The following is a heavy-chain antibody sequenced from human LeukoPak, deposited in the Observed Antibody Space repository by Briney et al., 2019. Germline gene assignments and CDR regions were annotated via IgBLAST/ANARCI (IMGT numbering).Heavy chain of an antibody. V-gene: IGHV4-38-2*01. CDR1: GYSISSGYY. Sequence: SETLSLICAVSGYSISSGYYWGWIRQPPGKGLEWIGRTYHSGSTNYNPSLKSRITISVDTSTNQFSLQLSSVTAADTAVYYCAYDSGILGGDYWGQGTLVTVSS. CDR3: AYDSGILGGDY. D-gene: IGHD5-12*01. J-gene: IGHJ4*02. CDR2: TYHSGST.